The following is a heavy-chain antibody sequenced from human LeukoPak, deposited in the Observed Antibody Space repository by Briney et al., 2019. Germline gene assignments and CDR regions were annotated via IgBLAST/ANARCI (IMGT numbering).Heavy chain of an antibody. CDR2: INHSGST. J-gene: IGHJ4*02. V-gene: IGHV4-30-2*01. CDR1: GGSISSGDYY. Sequence: SETLSLTCTVSGGSISSGDYYWSWIRQPPVKGLEWIGYINHSGSTYYKPSLKSRVTISVDRSKNHFSLNLSYVTAADTAVYYCAREEGGEAGKGFDYWGQGTPITVSS. D-gene: IGHD6-13*01. CDR3: AREEGGEAGKGFDY.